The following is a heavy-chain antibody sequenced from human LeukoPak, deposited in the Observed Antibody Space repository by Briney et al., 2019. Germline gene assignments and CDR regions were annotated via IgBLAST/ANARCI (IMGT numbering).Heavy chain of an antibody. V-gene: IGHV1-3*01. CDR3: ASTGYSGSGYGVFDY. D-gene: IGHD6-13*01. J-gene: IGHJ4*02. CDR1: GYTFTSYA. CDR2: INAGNHNT. Sequence: ASVKVSCKASGYTFTSYAMHWVRQAPGQRLEWMGWINAGNHNTKYSQKFQGRVTITRDTSASTAYMELSSLRSEDTAVYYCASTGYSGSGYGVFDYGGQEPLVTVSS.